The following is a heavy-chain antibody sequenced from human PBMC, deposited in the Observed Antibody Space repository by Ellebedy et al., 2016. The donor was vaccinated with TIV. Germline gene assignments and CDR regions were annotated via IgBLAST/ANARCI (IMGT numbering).Heavy chain of an antibody. CDR2: IFSNDEK. D-gene: IGHD2-21*02. J-gene: IGHJ4*02. CDR3: VRALKYCGGDCTYKFDF. V-gene: IGHV2-26*01. Sequence: SGPTLVKPKETLTLTCTVSGFSLGNIIMGVSWIRQPPGKALEWLAHIFSNDEKSYSTSLEARRSISKDTAKSQVVLTVANMDPLDTATYYCVRALKYCGGDCTYKFDFWGQGALVTVSS. CDR1: GFSLGNIIMG.